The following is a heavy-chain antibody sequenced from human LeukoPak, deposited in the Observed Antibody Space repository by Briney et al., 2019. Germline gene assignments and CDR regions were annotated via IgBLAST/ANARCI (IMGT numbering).Heavy chain of an antibody. Sequence: SETLSLTCAVYGGSFSGYYWSWIRQPPGKGLEWIGEINHSGSTNYNPSLKSRVTISVDTSKNQFSLKLSSVTAADTAVYYCAREQIVVVITTRDAFDIWSQGTMVTVSS. J-gene: IGHJ3*02. D-gene: IGHD3-22*01. V-gene: IGHV4-34*01. CDR1: GGSFSGYY. CDR3: AREQIVVVITTRDAFDI. CDR2: INHSGST.